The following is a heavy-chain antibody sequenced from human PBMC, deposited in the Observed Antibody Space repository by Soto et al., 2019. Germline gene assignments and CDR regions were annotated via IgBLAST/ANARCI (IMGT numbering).Heavy chain of an antibody. Sequence: SETLSLTCAVSGGSFRGYFWSWIRQSPDKGLEWIGEINDSGSTYYDPSFKSRLTISVDTSKSQISLTLTSVTAADSAVYYCQGGDFWGQGTRVTVSS. CDR1: GGSFRGYF. J-gene: IGHJ4*02. V-gene: IGHV4-34*01. D-gene: IGHD3-16*01. CDR2: INDSGST. CDR3: QGGDF.